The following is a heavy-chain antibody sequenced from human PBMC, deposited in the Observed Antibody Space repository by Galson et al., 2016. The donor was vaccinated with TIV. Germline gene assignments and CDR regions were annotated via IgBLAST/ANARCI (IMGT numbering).Heavy chain of an antibody. CDR1: GVTFISFA. CDR2: IIPIFRTV. V-gene: IGHV1-69*13. CDR3: ARGEVYDSLDG. Sequence: SVKVSCKASGVTFISFAISWVRQAPGQGLEWMGGIIPIFRTVHYAQRFQGRVTITGDESTSTAYMELSSLRSEDTAVYYCARGEVYDSLDGRGQGTLVTVSS. J-gene: IGHJ4*02. D-gene: IGHD3-22*01.